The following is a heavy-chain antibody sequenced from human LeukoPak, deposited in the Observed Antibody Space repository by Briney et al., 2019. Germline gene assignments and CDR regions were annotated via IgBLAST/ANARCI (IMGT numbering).Heavy chain of an antibody. CDR3: ARAIQLWSGYNNWFDP. D-gene: IGHD3-3*01. CDR1: GYSFTTYW. Sequence: GESLKISCKGSGYSFTTYWIGWVRQMPGKGLEWMGIIYPGDSDTRYSPSFQGQVAISADKSISTAYLQWSSLKASDTAMYYCARAIQLWSGYNNWFDPWGQGTLVTVSS. V-gene: IGHV5-51*01. J-gene: IGHJ5*02. CDR2: IYPGDSDT.